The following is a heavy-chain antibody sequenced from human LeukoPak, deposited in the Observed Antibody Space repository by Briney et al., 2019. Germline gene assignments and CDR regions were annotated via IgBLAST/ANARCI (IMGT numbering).Heavy chain of an antibody. CDR2: SYNSGTT. CDR1: GGSISSHQ. V-gene: IGHV4-59*11. CDR3: ARDSGYDFWFDA. D-gene: IGHD5-12*01. Sequence: SETLSLTCTVSGGSISSHQWSWIRQPPGKGLEWMGPSYNSGTTNYNPSLKSRVTISVDTSKNQFTLKLASVTAADTAVYYCARDSGYDFWFDAWGQGTLAIVSS. J-gene: IGHJ5*02.